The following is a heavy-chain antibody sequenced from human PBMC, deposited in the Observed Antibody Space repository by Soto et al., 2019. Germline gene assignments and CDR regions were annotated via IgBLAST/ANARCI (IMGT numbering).Heavy chain of an antibody. J-gene: IGHJ4*02. D-gene: IGHD3-16*02. CDR2: ISYDGSNK. V-gene: IGHV3-30-3*01. Sequence: QVQLVESGGGVVQPGRSLRLSCAASGFTFSNYAMHWVRQAPGKGLEWVAVISYDGSNKYYADSVKGRFTISRDNSKNTVYLQMNSLRAEDTAVYYCARERSHASLPYFDYWGPAPVVTVSS. CDR1: GFTFSNYA. CDR3: ARERSHASLPYFDY.